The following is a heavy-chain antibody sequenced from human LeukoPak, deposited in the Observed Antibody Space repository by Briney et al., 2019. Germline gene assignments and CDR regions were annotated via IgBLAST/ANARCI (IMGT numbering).Heavy chain of an antibody. CDR3: AKNHGGYCTGSSCYNFYYYMDV. V-gene: IGHV4-59*01. D-gene: IGHD2-2*02. J-gene: IGHJ6*03. CDR2: IYFSGPS. Sequence: PSETLSLTCTVSGGSISYYYWSWIRQPPGKALEWIGYIYFSGPSNYNPSLKSRVTISADTSNNQFSLKLTSVTAADTAVYYCAKNHGGYCTGSSCYNFYYYMDVWGKGTTVTVSS. CDR1: GGSISYYY.